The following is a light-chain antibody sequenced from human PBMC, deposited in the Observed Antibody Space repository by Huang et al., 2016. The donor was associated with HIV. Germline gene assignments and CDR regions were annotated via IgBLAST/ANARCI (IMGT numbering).Light chain of an antibody. CDR2: AAS. V-gene: IGKV1-39*01. J-gene: IGKJ1*01. CDR3: RQTYTGVT. Sequence: DIQMTQSPSSLSASVGDRVTITCRASQSINTYLNWFQQKPGKAPKVLISAASTLQSGVPSRVSGGRSGTHFTLTITSLQREGFGTYYCRQTYTGVTFGHGTEVEIK. CDR1: QSINTY.